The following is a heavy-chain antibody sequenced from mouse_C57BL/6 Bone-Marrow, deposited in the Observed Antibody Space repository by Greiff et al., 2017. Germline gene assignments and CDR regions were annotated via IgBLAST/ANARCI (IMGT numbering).Heavy chain of an antibody. Sequence: VNVVESGAELARPGASVKLSCKASGYTFTSYGISWVKQRTGQGLEWIGEIYPRSGNTYYNEKFKGKATLTADKSSSTAYMELRSLTSEDSAVYFCARGGRHFDYWGQGTTLTVSS. V-gene: IGHV1-81*01. CDR3: ARGGRHFDY. CDR1: GYTFTSYG. J-gene: IGHJ2*01. CDR2: IYPRSGNT.